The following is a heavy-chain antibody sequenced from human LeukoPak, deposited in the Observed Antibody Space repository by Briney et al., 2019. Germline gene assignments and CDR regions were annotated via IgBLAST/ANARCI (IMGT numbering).Heavy chain of an antibody. V-gene: IGHV1-2*02. D-gene: IGHD3-10*01. CDR3: AREHYYGSGSYLESYYYYMDV. CDR2: INPNSGGT. Sequence: ASVTVSCKASGYTFTGYYMHWVRQAPGQGLEWMGWINPNSGGTNYPQKFQGRVTITRDTSNSKAYMELSRLRSDDTAVYYCAREHYYGSGSYLESYYYYMDVWGKGTTVTVSS. J-gene: IGHJ6*03. CDR1: GYTFTGYY.